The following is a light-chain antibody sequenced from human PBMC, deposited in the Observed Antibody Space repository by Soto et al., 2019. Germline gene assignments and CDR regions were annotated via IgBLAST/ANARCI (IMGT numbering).Light chain of an antibody. CDR1: QGISNY. CDR3: QKYNSAPWT. CDR2: ASS. Sequence: DIQMTQSPSSLSASVGDRVTVTCRASQGISNYLAWYQQKPGKVPKLLIYASSTLQSGVPSRFSGSGSGTDFALTISSLQPEDVATYYGQKYNSAPWTFGGGTKVEIK. V-gene: IGKV1-27*01. J-gene: IGKJ1*01.